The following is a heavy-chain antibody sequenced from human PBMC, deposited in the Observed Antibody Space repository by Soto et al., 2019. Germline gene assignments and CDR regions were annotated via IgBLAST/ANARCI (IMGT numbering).Heavy chain of an antibody. V-gene: IGHV4-39*01. J-gene: IGHJ6*02. Sequence: QLQLQESGPGLVKPSETLSLTCTVSGGSISSSSYYWGWIRQPPGKGLEWIGSIYYSGSTYYNPSLKRRVTISVDTSKNQFSLKLSSVTAADTAVYYCARQGSGNYYYYGMDVWGQGTTVTVSS. CDR3: ARQGSGNYYYYGMDV. D-gene: IGHD3-10*01. CDR1: GGSISSSSYY. CDR2: IYYSGST.